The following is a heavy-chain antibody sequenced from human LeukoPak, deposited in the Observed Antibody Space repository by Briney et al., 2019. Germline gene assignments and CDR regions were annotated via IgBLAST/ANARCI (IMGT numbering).Heavy chain of an antibody. Sequence: GGSLRLSCAASGFTFSSFWMSWVRQAPGKGLEWVANIKQDGSDKYYVDSVKGRFTISRDNAKNSLYLQMNSLRAEDTAVYYCAREPYYYDSSGHDYWGQGTLVTVFS. CDR3: AREPYYYDSSGHDY. V-gene: IGHV3-7*01. CDR1: GFTFSSFW. CDR2: IKQDGSDK. J-gene: IGHJ4*02. D-gene: IGHD3-22*01.